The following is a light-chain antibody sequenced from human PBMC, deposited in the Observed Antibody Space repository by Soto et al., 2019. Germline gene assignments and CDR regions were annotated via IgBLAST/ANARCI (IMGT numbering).Light chain of an antibody. J-gene: IGKJ1*01. CDR3: QQYNKWSLT. CDR1: QSVSID. Sequence: EIVLAQSPATLSVSPGEGATLSCRASQSVSIDLAWYQQTPGQAPRLPIYGASTRATGIPVRFSGSASGTEFTLTISSLQSEDFTVYYCQQYNKWSLTFGQGTKVDIK. CDR2: GAS. V-gene: IGKV3-15*01.